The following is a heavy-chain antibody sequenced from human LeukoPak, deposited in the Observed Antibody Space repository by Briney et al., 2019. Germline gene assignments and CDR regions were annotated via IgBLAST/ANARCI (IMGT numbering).Heavy chain of an antibody. CDR1: GGTFSSYA. V-gene: IGHV1-69*01. D-gene: IGHD1-26*01. CDR2: IIPIFGTA. Sequence: SVKVSCKASGGTFSSYAISWVRQAPGQGLEWMGGIIPIFGTANYAQKFQGRVTITADESTSTAYMELSSLRSEDTAVYYCARSPSGSYPFDYWGQGTLVTVSS. CDR3: ARSPSGSYPFDY. J-gene: IGHJ4*02.